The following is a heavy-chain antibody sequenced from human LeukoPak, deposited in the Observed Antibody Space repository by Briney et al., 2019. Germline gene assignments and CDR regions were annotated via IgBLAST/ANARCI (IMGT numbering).Heavy chain of an antibody. J-gene: IGHJ6*03. V-gene: IGHV3-23*01. CDR1: GFTFSSYA. Sequence: PGGSLRLSCAASGFTFSSYAMSWVRQAPGKGLEWVSAISGSGGSTYYADSVKGRFTISRDNAKNSLYLQMNSLRAEDTAVYYCARTEKYYYYMDVWGKGTTVTVSS. CDR2: ISGSGGST. CDR3: ARTEKYYYYMDV.